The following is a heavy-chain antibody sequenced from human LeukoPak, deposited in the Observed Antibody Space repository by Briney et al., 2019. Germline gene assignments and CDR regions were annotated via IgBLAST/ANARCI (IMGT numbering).Heavy chain of an antibody. J-gene: IGHJ4*02. CDR3: ARVTGSDWYFNYFDY. V-gene: IGHV3-11*01. Sequence: GSLILSFAASEFTFNDYYMTWIRPAPGKGLEGVSYINSGGSIIYYADSVKGRFTISRDNAKNSLYLQMNSLRAEDTAVYYCARVTGSDWYFNYFDYWGQGALVTVSS. CDR1: EFTFNDYY. CDR2: INSGGSII. D-gene: IGHD6-19*01.